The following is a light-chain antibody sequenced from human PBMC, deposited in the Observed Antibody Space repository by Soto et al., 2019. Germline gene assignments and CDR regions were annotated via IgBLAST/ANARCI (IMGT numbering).Light chain of an antibody. CDR3: QQHNNYPLT. V-gene: IGKV1-9*01. CDR1: QGISSY. CDR2: AAS. J-gene: IGKJ3*01. Sequence: DIQLTQSPSFLSASVGDRVTITCRASQGISSYLAWYQLKPATAPKLLIYAASTLQRGVPSSFSGNGSGTGFTLIFNSPRTEDFAPYSCQQHNNYPLTFGPGTKVEIK.